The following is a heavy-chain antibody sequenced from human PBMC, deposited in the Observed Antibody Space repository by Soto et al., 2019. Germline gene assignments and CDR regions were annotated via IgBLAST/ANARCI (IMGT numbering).Heavy chain of an antibody. CDR1: GYTFTSYG. CDR3: ARDKGDFWSGYFQASNYYYYYGMDV. V-gene: IGHV1-18*01. D-gene: IGHD3-3*01. CDR2: INTYNGNT. Sequence: ASVKVSCKASGYTFTSYGISWVRQAPGQGLEWMGWINTYNGNTNYAQKLQGRVTMTTDTSTSTAYMELRSLRSDDTAVYYCARDKGDFWSGYFQASNYYYYYGMDVWGQGTTVTVSS. J-gene: IGHJ6*02.